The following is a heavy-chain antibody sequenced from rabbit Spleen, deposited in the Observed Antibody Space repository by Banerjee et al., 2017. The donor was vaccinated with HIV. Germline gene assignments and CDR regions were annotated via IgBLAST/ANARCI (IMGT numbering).Heavy chain of an antibody. V-gene: IGHV1S45*01. J-gene: IGHJ4*01. CDR2: IYTSNGKT. D-gene: IGHD1-1*01. CDR1: GFSFSRGYD. Sequence: QEQLEESGGGLVKPEGSLTLTCKASGFSFSRGYDMCWVRQAPGKGLEWIGCIYTSNGKTYYASWAKGRFTISKSSSTTVTLQMTSLTAADTATYFCARDNGSGDYIDVYFDLWGQGTLVTVS. CDR3: ARDNGSGDYIDVYFDL.